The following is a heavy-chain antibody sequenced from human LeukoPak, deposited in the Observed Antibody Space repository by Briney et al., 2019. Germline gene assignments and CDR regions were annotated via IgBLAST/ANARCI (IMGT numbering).Heavy chain of an antibody. Sequence: SGGSLRLSCAASGLTFSSYAMSWVRQAPGKGLEWVSAISGSGGSTYYAVSVKGRFTISSDNSKITLYLQMNSLRAEDTAVYYCAKDVSSSRLYYFDYWGQGTLVTVSS. CDR2: ISGSGGST. CDR3: AKDVSSSRLYYFDY. CDR1: GLTFSSYA. V-gene: IGHV3-23*01. J-gene: IGHJ4*02. D-gene: IGHD6-6*01.